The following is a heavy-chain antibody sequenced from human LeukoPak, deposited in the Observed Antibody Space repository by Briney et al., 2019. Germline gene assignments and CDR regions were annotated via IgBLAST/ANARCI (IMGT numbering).Heavy chain of an antibody. Sequence: PGGSLRLSCAASGFTFDDYTMHWVRQAPGKGLEWVSLISWDGGSTYYADSVKGRFTISRDNSKNSLYLQMNSLRTEDTALYYCAKDISSIAVAGPVFDYWGQGTLVTVSS. CDR1: GFTFDDYT. J-gene: IGHJ4*02. V-gene: IGHV3-43*01. CDR3: AKDISSIAVAGPVFDY. CDR2: ISWDGGST. D-gene: IGHD6-19*01.